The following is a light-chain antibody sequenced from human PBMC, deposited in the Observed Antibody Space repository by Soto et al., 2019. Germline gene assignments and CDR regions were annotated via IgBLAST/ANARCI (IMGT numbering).Light chain of an antibody. CDR1: QSVSSY. CDR2: DAS. CDR3: QQRSNWPRWT. V-gene: IGKV3-11*01. Sequence: EIVLTQSPATLSLSPGERATPSCRASQSVSSYLAWYQQKPGQAPRLLIYDASNRATGIPARFSGSGSGTDFTLTISSLEPEDFAVYYCQQRSNWPRWTFGQGTKLEIK. J-gene: IGKJ2*02.